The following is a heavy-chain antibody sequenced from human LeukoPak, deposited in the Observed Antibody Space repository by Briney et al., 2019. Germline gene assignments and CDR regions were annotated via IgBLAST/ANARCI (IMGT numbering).Heavy chain of an antibody. CDR2: ISSSGGTK. CDR1: GFTFSSYE. Sequence: PGGSLRLSCAASGFTFSSYEMNWVRQAPGKGLEWVSQISSSGGTKYYADSVKGRFTISRDNAKNSVYLQMNTLRAEDTAVYYCARGDTVMATAVAGTGVDLDYWGQGTLVTVSS. V-gene: IGHV3-48*03. CDR3: ARGDTVMATAVAGTGVDLDY. D-gene: IGHD6-19*01. J-gene: IGHJ4*02.